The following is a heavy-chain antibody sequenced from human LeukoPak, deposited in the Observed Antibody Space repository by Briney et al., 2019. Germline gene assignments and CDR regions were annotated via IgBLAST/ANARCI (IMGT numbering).Heavy chain of an antibody. Sequence: GGSLRLSCAASGFTFSSYDMHWVRRATGKGLEWVSAIGTAGDTYYPGSVKGRFTISRENAKNSLYLQMNSLRAGDTAVYYCARARGIAAAGPTYYYYGMDVWGQGTTVTVSS. CDR3: ARARGIAAAGPTYYYYGMDV. J-gene: IGHJ6*02. CDR1: GFTFSSYD. D-gene: IGHD6-13*01. V-gene: IGHV3-13*01. CDR2: IGTAGDT.